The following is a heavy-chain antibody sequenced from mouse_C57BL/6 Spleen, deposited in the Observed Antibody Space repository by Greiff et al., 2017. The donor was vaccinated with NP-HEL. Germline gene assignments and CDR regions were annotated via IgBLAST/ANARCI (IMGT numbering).Heavy chain of an antibody. CDR3: AHITTVVAPYYFDY. Sequence: QVQLKQSGPELVKPGASVKISCKASGYAFSSSWMNWVKQRPGKGLEWIGRIYPGDGDTNYNGKFKGKATLTADKSSSTAYMQLSSLTSEDSAVYFCAHITTVVAPYYFDYWGQGTTLTVSS. CDR2: IYPGDGDT. CDR1: GYAFSSSW. J-gene: IGHJ2*01. D-gene: IGHD1-1*01. V-gene: IGHV1-82*01.